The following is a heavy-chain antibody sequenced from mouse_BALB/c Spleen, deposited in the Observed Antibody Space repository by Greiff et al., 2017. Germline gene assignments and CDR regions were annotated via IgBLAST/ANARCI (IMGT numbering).Heavy chain of an antibody. Sequence: SGAELMKPGASVKISCKATGYTFSSYWIEWVKQRPGHGLEWIGEILPGSGSTNYNEKFKGKATFTADTSSNTAYMQLSSLTSEDSAVYYCARSYGNYGYYFDYWGQGTTLTVSS. CDR3: ARSYGNYGYYFDY. V-gene: IGHV1-9*01. CDR1: GYTFSSYW. CDR2: ILPGSGST. D-gene: IGHD2-10*02. J-gene: IGHJ2*01.